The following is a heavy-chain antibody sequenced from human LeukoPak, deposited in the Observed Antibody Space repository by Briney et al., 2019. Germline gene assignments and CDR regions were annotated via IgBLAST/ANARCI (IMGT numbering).Heavy chain of an antibody. CDR2: INPSTGGT. V-gene: IGHV1-2*02. D-gene: IGHD3-22*01. CDR3: AREGYYDSSGYYYGPDY. J-gene: IGHJ4*02. Sequence: ASVKVSCKASGYAFTGYYMHWVRPAPGQGLEWMGWINPSTGGTNYAQKFQGRVTMTRDTSMSTANMELSRLRSDDTAVYYCAREGYYDSSGYYYGPDYWGQGTLVTVSS. CDR1: GYAFTGYY.